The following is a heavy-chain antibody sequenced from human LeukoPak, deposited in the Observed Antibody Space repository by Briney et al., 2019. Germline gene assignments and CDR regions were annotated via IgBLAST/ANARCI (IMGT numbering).Heavy chain of an antibody. V-gene: IGHV4-59*01. CDR2: IYYSGST. CDR3: ARVDYDFSNYYFDY. Sequence: SETLSLTCTVSGGSISSYYWSWIRQPPGKGLEWIGYIYYSGSTNYNPSLKSRVTISVDTSKNQFSLKLSSVTAADTAVYYCARVDYDFSNYYFDYWGQGTLVTVSS. D-gene: IGHD3-3*01. J-gene: IGHJ4*02. CDR1: GGSISSYY.